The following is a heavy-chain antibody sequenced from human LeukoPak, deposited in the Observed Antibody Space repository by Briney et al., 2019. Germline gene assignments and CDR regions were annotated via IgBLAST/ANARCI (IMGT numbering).Heavy chain of an antibody. V-gene: IGHV4-34*01. Sequence: PSETLSLTCAVYGGSFSGYYWSWIPQPPGKGLEWIGEINHSGSTNYNPSLKSRVTISVDTSKNQFSLKLSSVTAADTAVYYCARGRWLRPVGYWGQGTLVTVSS. CDR1: GGSFSGYY. CDR3: ARGRWLRPVGY. J-gene: IGHJ4*02. D-gene: IGHD5-12*01. CDR2: INHSGST.